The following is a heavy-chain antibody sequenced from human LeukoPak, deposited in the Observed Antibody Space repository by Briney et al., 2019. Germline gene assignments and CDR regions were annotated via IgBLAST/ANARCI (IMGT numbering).Heavy chain of an antibody. CDR1: GGSISSSSYY. J-gene: IGHJ4*02. V-gene: IGHV4-39*01. D-gene: IGHD6-13*01. Sequence: PSETLSLTCTVSGGSISSSSYYWGWIRQPPGKGLEWIGSIYYSGSTYYNPSLKSRVTISVDTSKNQFSLKLSSVTAADTAVYYCARVDSSSCYLDYWGQGTLVTVSS. CDR2: IYYSGST. CDR3: ARVDSSSCYLDY.